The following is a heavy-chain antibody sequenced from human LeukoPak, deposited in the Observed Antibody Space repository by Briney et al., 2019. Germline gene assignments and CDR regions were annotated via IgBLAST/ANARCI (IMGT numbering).Heavy chain of an antibody. CDR1: GFSFRNYA. Sequence: GGTLRLSCAASGFSFRNYAMNWSRHRPGKGQELVSVVCESNTSVAYDDSVKGRFTISRDNSKDTLFLRMNSSRTDAKAVYYCLSLNKNYWGQGTPVTVSS. CDR3: LSLNKNY. CDR2: VCESNTSV. J-gene: IGHJ4*02. V-gene: IGHV3-23*01.